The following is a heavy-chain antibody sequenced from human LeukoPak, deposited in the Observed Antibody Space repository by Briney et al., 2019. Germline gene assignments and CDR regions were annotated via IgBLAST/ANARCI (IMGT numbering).Heavy chain of an antibody. J-gene: IGHJ5*02. CDR3: AREFHGSGSYYFWFDP. CDR1: GGTFSSYA. Sequence: GTSVKVSCKASGGTFSSYAISWVRQAPGQGLEWMGRIIPILGIANYAQKFQGRVTITADKSTSTAYMELSSLRSEDTAVYYCAREFHGSGSYYFWFDPWGQGTLVTVSS. V-gene: IGHV1-69*04. CDR2: IIPILGIA. D-gene: IGHD3-10*01.